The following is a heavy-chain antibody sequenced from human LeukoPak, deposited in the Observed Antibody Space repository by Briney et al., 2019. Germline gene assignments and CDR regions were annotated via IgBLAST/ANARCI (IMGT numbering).Heavy chain of an antibody. D-gene: IGHD3-22*01. V-gene: IGHV3-21*01. J-gene: IGHJ4*02. CDR3: ATSYDSSGYYPTYYFDY. CDR1: GFTFSSYS. CDR2: ISSSSSYI. Sequence: GGSLRLSCAASGFTFSSYSMNWVRQAPGKGLEWVSSISSSSSYIYYADSVKGRFTISRDNAKNSLYLQMNSLRAEDTAVYYCATSYDSSGYYPTYYFDYWGQRTLVTVSS.